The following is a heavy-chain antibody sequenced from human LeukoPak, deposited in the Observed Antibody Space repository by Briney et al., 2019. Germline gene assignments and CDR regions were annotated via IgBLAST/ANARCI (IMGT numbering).Heavy chain of an antibody. V-gene: IGHV3-23*01. CDR1: GFTFSDYY. Sequence: GGSLRLSCAASGFTFSDYYMSWIRQAPGKGLEWVSAISGSGGSTYYADSVKGLFTISRDNSKNMLYLQMNSLRAEDTAVYYCARGITYYYGSGSYQQPYYYYGMDVWGQGTTVTVSS. D-gene: IGHD3-10*01. J-gene: IGHJ6*02. CDR3: ARGITYYYGSGSYQQPYYYYGMDV. CDR2: ISGSGGST.